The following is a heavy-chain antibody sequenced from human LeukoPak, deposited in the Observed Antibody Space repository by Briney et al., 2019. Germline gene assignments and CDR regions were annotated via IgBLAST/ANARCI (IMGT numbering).Heavy chain of an antibody. CDR1: GYTFTSYD. D-gene: IGHD6-13*01. Sequence: ASVKVSCKASGYTFTSYDINWVRQATGQGLEWMGWMNPNSGNTGYAQKFQGRVTMTRNTSISTAYMELSSLRSEDTAVYYCATYSSSWYSGYHYYYMDVWGKGTTVTVSS. J-gene: IGHJ6*03. CDR3: ATYSSSWYSGYHYYYMDV. CDR2: MNPNSGNT. V-gene: IGHV1-8*01.